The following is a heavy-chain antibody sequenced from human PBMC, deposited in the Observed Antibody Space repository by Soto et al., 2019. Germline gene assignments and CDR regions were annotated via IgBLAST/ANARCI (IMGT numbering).Heavy chain of an antibody. Sequence: QVQLQQSGPGLVKPSQTLSLTCAISGDSVSSNSAAWNWIRQSPSRGLEWLGRTYYRSKWYNDFAVSLQSRITINPDSPKNQFSLQLNSVTPEDTAVYYCASDVVVVRGYFDYWGQVTLVTVSS. J-gene: IGHJ4*02. D-gene: IGHD2-15*01. V-gene: IGHV6-1*01. CDR1: GDSVSSNSAA. CDR3: ASDVVVVRGYFDY. CDR2: TYYRSKWYN.